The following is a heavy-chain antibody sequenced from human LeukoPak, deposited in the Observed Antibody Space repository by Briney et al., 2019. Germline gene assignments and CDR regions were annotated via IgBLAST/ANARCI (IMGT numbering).Heavy chain of an antibody. D-gene: IGHD3-22*01. J-gene: IGHJ4*02. CDR3: ARDTYYYDSSGYFDY. Sequence: GASVKVSCKASGYTFTSNGISWVRQAPGQGLEWMGWISAYNGNTNYAQKLQGRVTMTTDTSTSTAYMELRSLRSDDTAVYYCARDTYYYDSSGYFDYWGQGTPVTVSS. CDR1: GYTFTSNG. CDR2: ISAYNGNT. V-gene: IGHV1-18*01.